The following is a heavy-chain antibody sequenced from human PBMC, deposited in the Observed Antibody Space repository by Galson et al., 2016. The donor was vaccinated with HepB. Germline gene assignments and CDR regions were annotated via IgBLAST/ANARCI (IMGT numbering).Heavy chain of an antibody. CDR3: ARGPYRRSSFYYWMDV. J-gene: IGHJ6*02. CDR2: IRTAGDT. V-gene: IGHV3-13*01. CDR1: GFTFRTYD. Sequence: SLRLSCAASGFTFRTYDMHWVRQTPPKGLEWVSAIRTAGDTYYPDSVKGRFTVSRENAKNSLYLQMNSLRAGDTAVYYCARGPYRRSSFYYWMDVWGQGTTVTVSS. D-gene: IGHD3-10*01.